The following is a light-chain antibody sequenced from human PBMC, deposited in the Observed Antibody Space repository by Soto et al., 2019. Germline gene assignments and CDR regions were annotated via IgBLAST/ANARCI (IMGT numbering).Light chain of an antibody. CDR3: QNYNRVPWT. J-gene: IGKJ1*01. Sequence: DIQMTQSPSSLSASVGDRVTITCRASQDISNYLAWYQQKPGKVPKLLIYGSSTLQSGVPSRFSGSRSGTAVNLTISSLQTEYVATFYCQNYNRVPWTFGQGTKVESK. V-gene: IGKV1-27*01. CDR2: GSS. CDR1: QDISNY.